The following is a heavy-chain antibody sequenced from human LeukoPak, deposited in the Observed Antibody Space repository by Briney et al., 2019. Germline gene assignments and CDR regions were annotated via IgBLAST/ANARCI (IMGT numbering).Heavy chain of an antibody. CDR2: ISYDGSNK. Sequence: GGSLRLSCAASGFTFSSYAMHWVRQAPGKGLEWVAVISYDGSNKYYADSVKGRFTISRDNSKNTLYLQMNSLRAEDTAVYYCARESSGWYTPPPPDYWGQGTLVTVSS. V-gene: IGHV3-30-3*01. D-gene: IGHD6-19*01. CDR3: ARESSGWYTPPPPDY. J-gene: IGHJ4*02. CDR1: GFTFSSYA.